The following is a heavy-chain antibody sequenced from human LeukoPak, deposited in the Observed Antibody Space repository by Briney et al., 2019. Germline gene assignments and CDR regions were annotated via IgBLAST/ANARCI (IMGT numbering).Heavy chain of an antibody. CDR1: GFTFSSCS. V-gene: IGHV3-21*01. Sequence: GGSLRLSCAASGFTFSSCSMNWVRQVPGKGLEWVSSISRSSSYISYADSVKGRFTISRDNAKNSLYLQMNSLRAEDTAVYYCAREVVGKDIYFDYWGQGTLVTVSS. D-gene: IGHD2-15*01. CDR3: AREVVGKDIYFDY. CDR2: ISRSSSYI. J-gene: IGHJ4*02.